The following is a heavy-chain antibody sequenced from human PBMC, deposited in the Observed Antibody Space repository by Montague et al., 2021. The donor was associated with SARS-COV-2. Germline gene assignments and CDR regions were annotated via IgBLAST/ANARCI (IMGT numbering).Heavy chain of an antibody. CDR3: AKDGGARAWGTFDI. CDR1: RDSISSHNYF. V-gene: IGHV4-39*07. J-gene: IGHJ3*02. CDR2: VDYSGLT. D-gene: IGHD1-1*01. Sequence: SETLSLTCTVSRDSISSHNYFWAWLRQPPGKGLEWIVSVDYSGLTFYNLSLESRVSISVYTSKKQFSLKVNSVTAAATAVYYGAKDGGARAWGTFDIWGQGTMVTVSS.